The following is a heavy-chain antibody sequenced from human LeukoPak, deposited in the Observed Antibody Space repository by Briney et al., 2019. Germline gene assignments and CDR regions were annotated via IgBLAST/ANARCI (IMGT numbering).Heavy chain of an antibody. Sequence: SETLSLTCTVSGGSISSYYWSWIRQPPGKGLEWIGYIYYSGSTNYNPSLKSRVTISVDTSKNQFSLKLSSVTAADTAVYYCARVGYDYGGNPDCYYYGMDVWGQGTTVTVSS. D-gene: IGHD4-23*01. CDR1: GGSISSYY. J-gene: IGHJ6*02. CDR3: ARVGYDYGGNPDCYYYGMDV. CDR2: IYYSGST. V-gene: IGHV4-59*01.